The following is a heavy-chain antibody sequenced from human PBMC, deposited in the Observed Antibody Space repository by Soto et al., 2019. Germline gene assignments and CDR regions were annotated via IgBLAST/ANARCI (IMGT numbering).Heavy chain of an antibody. CDR2: IIPIFGIA. D-gene: IGHD4-4*01. CDR3: ARAVTGSIDAFDI. Sequence: SVKVSCKASGGTFSRYSITWVRQAPGHGLEWIGRIIPIFGIASYAQKFQGRVTITADESTSTAYMELSRLRSDDTAVYYCARAVTGSIDAFDIWGQGTMVTVSS. J-gene: IGHJ3*02. V-gene: IGHV1-69*13. CDR1: GGTFSRYS.